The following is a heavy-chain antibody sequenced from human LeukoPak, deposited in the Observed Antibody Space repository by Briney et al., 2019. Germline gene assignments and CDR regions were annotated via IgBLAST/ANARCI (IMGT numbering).Heavy chain of an antibody. CDR3: AKEGGFIPHIVVVTAMAP. D-gene: IGHD2-21*02. J-gene: IGHJ5*02. CDR1: GFTFSSYA. Sequence: QPGGSLRLSCAASGFTFSSYAMSWVRQAPGKGLEWVSAISGSGGSTYYADSVKGRFTISRDNSKNTLYLQMNSLRAEDTAVYYCAKEGGFIPHIVVVTAMAPWGQGTLVTVSS. CDR2: ISGSGGST. V-gene: IGHV3-23*01.